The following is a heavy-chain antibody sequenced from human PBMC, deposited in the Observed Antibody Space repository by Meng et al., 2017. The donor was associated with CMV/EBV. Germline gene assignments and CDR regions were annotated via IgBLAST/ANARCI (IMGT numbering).Heavy chain of an antibody. CDR2: IRYDGSNK. V-gene: IGHV3-30*02. J-gene: IGHJ4*02. Sequence: CAESGFTFSSYGMHWVRQAPGKGLEWVAFIRYDGSNKYYADSVKGRFTISRDNSKNTLYLQMNSLRAEDTAVYYCAKSYDFWSGYIDYWGQGTLVTVSS. CDR1: GFTFSSYG. CDR3: AKSYDFWSGYIDY. D-gene: IGHD3-3*01.